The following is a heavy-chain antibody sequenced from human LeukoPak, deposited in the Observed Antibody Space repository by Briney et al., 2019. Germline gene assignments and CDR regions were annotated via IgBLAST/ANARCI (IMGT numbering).Heavy chain of an antibody. Sequence: SETLFLTCTVSGGSISSYYWSWIRQPPGKGLEWIGYIYYSGSTNYNPSLKSRVTISVDTSKNQFSLKLSSVTAADTAVHYCARHDVDIVATTLDSYFDYWGQGTLVTVSS. CDR3: ARHDVDIVATTLDSYFDY. CDR2: IYYSGST. D-gene: IGHD5-12*01. J-gene: IGHJ4*02. V-gene: IGHV4-59*08. CDR1: GGSISSYY.